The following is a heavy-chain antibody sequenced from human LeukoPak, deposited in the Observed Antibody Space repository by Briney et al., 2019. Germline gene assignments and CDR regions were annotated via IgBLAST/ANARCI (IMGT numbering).Heavy chain of an antibody. Sequence: NRGASLQISCKGSGSIFTSYWISWVRPLPGKGLEWMGRIDPSDSYTNYSPSFQGHVTISADKSISTAYLQWSSLKASDTAMYYCARHLDSAGAVPADYGMDVWGKGTTVTVSS. CDR1: GSIFTSYW. V-gene: IGHV5-10-1*01. CDR2: IDPSDSYT. J-gene: IGHJ6*04. D-gene: IGHD2-2*01. CDR3: ARHLDSAGAVPADYGMDV.